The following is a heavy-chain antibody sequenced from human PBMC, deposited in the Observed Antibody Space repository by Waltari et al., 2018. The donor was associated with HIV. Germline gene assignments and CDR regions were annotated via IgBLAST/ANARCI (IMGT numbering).Heavy chain of an antibody. CDR1: GGSISSGSYY. V-gene: IGHV4-61*02. D-gene: IGHD3-3*01. CDR2: IYTSGST. J-gene: IGHJ4*02. Sequence: QVQLQESGPGLVQPSQTLSLTCTVSGGSISSGSYYWRWIRQPAGKGLEWIGRIYTSGSTNYNPSLKSRVTISVDTSKNQFSLKLSSVTAADTAVYYCAGQYYDFWSAPEDYWGQGTLVTVSS. CDR3: AGQYYDFWSAPEDY.